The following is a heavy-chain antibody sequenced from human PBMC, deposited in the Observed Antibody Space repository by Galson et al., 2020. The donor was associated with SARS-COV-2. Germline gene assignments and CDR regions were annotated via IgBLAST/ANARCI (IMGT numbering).Heavy chain of an antibody. CDR2: IIPMFGTT. CDR3: AEGGYYHASGTFWFDP. J-gene: IGHJ5*02. D-gene: IGHD3-10*01. V-gene: IGHV1-69*13. Sequence: SVKVSCKASGGTFSSDPITWVRQAPGQGLEWMGGIIPMFGTTHYAQRLQDRVTITADASTTTVYMELSSLRFEDTAMYYCAEGGYYHASGTFWFDPWGQGSQVTVSS. CDR1: GGTFSSDP.